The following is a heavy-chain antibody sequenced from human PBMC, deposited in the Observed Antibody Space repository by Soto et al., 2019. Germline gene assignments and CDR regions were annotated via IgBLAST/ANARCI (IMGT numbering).Heavy chain of an antibody. CDR1: GYTFTNYG. CDR3: SRDKKIVVGTHPFFDY. J-gene: IGHJ4*02. Sequence: ASVKVSCKASGYTFTNYGISWVRQAPGQGLEWMGWMSAYNGNTRYAQKLQGRVTMTTDTSTSTAYMELRSLRSDDTAVYYCSRDKKIVVGTHPFFDYWGQGTLVTVSS. CDR2: MSAYNGNT. V-gene: IGHV1-18*01. D-gene: IGHD3-22*01.